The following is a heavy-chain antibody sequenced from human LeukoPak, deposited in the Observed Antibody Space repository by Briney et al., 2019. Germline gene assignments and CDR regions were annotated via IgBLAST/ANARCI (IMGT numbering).Heavy chain of an antibody. CDR3: ARDGPTVLNPLDAFDI. CDR1: GYTFTSYG. CDR2: ISAYNGNT. D-gene: IGHD4-23*01. Sequence: GASVKVSCKASGYTFTSYGISWVRQAPGQGLEWMGWISAYNGNTNYAQKLQGRVTMTTDTSTSTAYMELRSLRSDDTAVYYCARDGPTVLNPLDAFDIWGQGTMVTVSS. V-gene: IGHV1-18*01. J-gene: IGHJ3*02.